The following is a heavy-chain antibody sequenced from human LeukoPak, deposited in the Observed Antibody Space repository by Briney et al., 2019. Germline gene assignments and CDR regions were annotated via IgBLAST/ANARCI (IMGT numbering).Heavy chain of an antibody. Sequence: ASVKVSCQASGFTFTGYYIHWVRQAPGQGLEWMGWINPNSGGTNYAQKFQGRVTMTRDTSITTAYMELSRLSSDDTAVYYCARDSVTGTPSVYWGQGTLVTASS. CDR1: GFTFTGYY. D-gene: IGHD1-20*01. J-gene: IGHJ4*02. CDR2: INPNSGGT. V-gene: IGHV1-2*02. CDR3: ARDSVTGTPSVY.